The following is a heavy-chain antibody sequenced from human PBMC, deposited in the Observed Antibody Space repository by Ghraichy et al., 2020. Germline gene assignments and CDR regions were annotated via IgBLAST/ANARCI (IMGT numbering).Heavy chain of an antibody. CDR1: GGSISSSTYY. J-gene: IGHJ4*02. CDR2: IYHSGNT. CDR3: ARGVSY. V-gene: IGHV4-39*07. Sequence: SETPSLTCSVSGGSISSSTYYWGWIRQPPGKGLEWIGNIYHSGNTNYNPSLKSRVTISVDTSKNQFSLKLSSVTAADTAVYYCARGVSYWGQGTLVTVSS.